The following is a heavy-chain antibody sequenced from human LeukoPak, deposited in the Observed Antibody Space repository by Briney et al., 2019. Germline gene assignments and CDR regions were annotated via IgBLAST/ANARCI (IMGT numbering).Heavy chain of an antibody. CDR3: ARQVVAVAGTGYFDY. J-gene: IGHJ4*02. Sequence: SETLSLTCTVSGVSIRSSSYYWGWIRQPPGKGLEWIGSIYYSGSTYYNASLKSRGTISVDTSKNQFSLKLNSVTAADTAVYFCARQVVAVAGTGYFDYWGQGTLVTVSS. CDR2: IYYSGST. CDR1: GVSIRSSSYY. V-gene: IGHV4-39*01. D-gene: IGHD6-19*01.